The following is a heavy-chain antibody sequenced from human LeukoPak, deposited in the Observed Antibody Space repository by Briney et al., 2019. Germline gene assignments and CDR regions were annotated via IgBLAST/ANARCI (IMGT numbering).Heavy chain of an antibody. Sequence: SGGSLRLSCAGSGFTFNDYALHWVRQAPGKGLEWVAFVAYDGSSVYYRESLKDRFTISRDYSRNTLYLQMDSLRGEDTAVYYCARDGVTRRYNMYFYMDVWGKGTTVTVSS. D-gene: IGHD1-1*01. CDR2: VAYDGSSV. J-gene: IGHJ6*03. CDR3: ARDGVTRRYNMYFYMDV. V-gene: IGHV3-30*04. CDR1: GFTFNDYA.